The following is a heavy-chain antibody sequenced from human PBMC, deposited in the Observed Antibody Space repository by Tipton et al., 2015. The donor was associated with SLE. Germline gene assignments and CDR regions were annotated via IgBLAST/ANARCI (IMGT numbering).Heavy chain of an antibody. V-gene: IGHV3-66*01. CDR2: IFSEGHI. CDR1: GFTLSSHA. Sequence: SLRLSCAASGFTLSSHAMSWVRKAPGKGLEWVSVIFSEGHISYADSVKGRFTISRDNSKNTLYLQMNSLRAEDTAVYFCAKEAAIAHYGMDVWGQGTTVTVSS. CDR3: AKEAAIAHYGMDV. J-gene: IGHJ6*02. D-gene: IGHD6-13*01.